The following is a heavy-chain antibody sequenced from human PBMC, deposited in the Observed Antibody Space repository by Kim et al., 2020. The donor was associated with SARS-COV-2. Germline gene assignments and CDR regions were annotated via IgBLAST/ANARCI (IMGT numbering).Heavy chain of an antibody. J-gene: IGHJ4*02. V-gene: IGHV1-18*01. Sequence: ASVKVSCKASGYTFTSYGISWVRQAPGQGLEWMGWISAYNGNTNYAQKLQGRVTMTTDTSTSTAYMELRSLRSDDTAVYYCAMYSSSWGGHEIDYWGQGTLVTVSS. CDR3: AMYSSSWGGHEIDY. D-gene: IGHD6-13*01. CDR2: ISAYNGNT. CDR1: GYTFTSYG.